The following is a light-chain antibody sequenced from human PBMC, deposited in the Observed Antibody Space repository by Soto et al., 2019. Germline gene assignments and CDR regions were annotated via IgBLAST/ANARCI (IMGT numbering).Light chain of an antibody. CDR1: KLGDKY. J-gene: IGLJ1*01. CDR2: QDS. V-gene: IGLV3-1*01. CDR3: QAWDSSTFYV. Sequence: SYELTQPPSVSVSPGQTASITCSGDKLGDKYACWYQQKPGRSPVLVIYQDSKRPSGIPERFSGSNSGNTATLTISGTQAMDEADYYCQAWDSSTFYVFGTGTKLTVL.